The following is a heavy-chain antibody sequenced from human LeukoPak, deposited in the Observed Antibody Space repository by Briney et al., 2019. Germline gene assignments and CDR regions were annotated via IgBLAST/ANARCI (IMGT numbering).Heavy chain of an antibody. CDR1: GFTFSIYT. CDR2: ISSGSSTI. J-gene: IGHJ4*02. Sequence: GGSLRLSCAASGFTFSIYTMNWVRQAPGKGLEWVSYISSGSSTIYYADSVKGRFTISRDNAKNSLYLQMNSLRAEDTAVYYCARGAYGDYYFDYWGQGTLVTVSS. D-gene: IGHD4-17*01. CDR3: ARGAYGDYYFDY. V-gene: IGHV3-48*01.